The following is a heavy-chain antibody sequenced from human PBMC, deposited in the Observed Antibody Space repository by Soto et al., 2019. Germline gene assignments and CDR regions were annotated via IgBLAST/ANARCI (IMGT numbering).Heavy chain of an antibody. CDR2: IYPGDSDT. V-gene: IGHV5-51*01. Sequence: QSLKISCRGSGYSFTSYWIGWVRQMPGKGLEWMGIIYPGDSDTRYSPSFQGQVTISADKSISTAYLQWSSLKASDTAMYYCARSWDFGVLRRAFDIWGQGTMVTVSS. CDR1: GYSFTSYW. D-gene: IGHD3-3*01. J-gene: IGHJ3*02. CDR3: ARSWDFGVLRRAFDI.